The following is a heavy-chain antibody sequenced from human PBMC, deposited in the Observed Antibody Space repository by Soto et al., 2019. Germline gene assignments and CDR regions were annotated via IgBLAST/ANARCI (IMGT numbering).Heavy chain of an antibody. CDR2: ISGSGGST. J-gene: IGHJ4*02. D-gene: IGHD2-15*01. CDR3: AKDTGIVVVVAAHDY. CDR1: GFTFSSYA. V-gene: IGHV3-23*01. Sequence: GGSPRLSCAASGFTFSSYAMSWVRQAPGKGLEWVSAISGSGGSTYYADSVKGRFTISRDNSKNTLYLQMNSLRAEDTAVYYCAKDTGIVVVVAAHDYWGQGTLVTVSS.